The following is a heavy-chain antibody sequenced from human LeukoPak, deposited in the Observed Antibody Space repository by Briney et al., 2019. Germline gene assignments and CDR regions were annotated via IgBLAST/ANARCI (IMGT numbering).Heavy chain of an antibody. J-gene: IGHJ6*03. V-gene: IGHV4-59*12. CDR2: IYYSGST. D-gene: IGHD3-10*01. Sequence: SETLSLTCTVSGGSISSYYWSWIRQPPGKGLEWIGYIYYSGSTNYNPSLKSRVTISVDTSKNQFSLKLSSVTAADTAVYYCARGGHYYGSGSPYYYYMDVWGKGTTVTVSS. CDR3: ARGGHYYGSGSPYYYYMDV. CDR1: GGSISSYY.